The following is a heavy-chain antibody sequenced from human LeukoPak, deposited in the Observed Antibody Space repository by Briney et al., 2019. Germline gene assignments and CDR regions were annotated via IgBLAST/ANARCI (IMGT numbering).Heavy chain of an antibody. CDR2: IIPIFGTA. CDR3: ASSSSIAARPAGGYY. V-gene: IGHV1-69*13. Sequence: SVKVSCKASVGTFISYAISWVRQAPGQGLEWMGGIIPIFGTANYAQKFQGRVTITADESTSTAYMELSSLRSEDTAVYYCASSSSIAARPAGGYYWGQGTLVTVSS. J-gene: IGHJ4*02. CDR1: VGTFISYA. D-gene: IGHD6-6*01.